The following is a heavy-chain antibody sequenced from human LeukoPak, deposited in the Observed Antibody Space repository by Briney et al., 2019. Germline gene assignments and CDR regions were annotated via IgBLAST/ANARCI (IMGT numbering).Heavy chain of an antibody. CDR3: ARDVLRYFDWLPERGFFDY. CDR2: INPNSGGT. V-gene: IGHV1-2*02. Sequence: ASVKVSCKASGYTFTGYYMHWVRQAPGQGLEWMGWINPNSGGTNYAQKFQGRVTMTRDTSISTAYMELSRLRFDDTAVYYCARDVLRYFDWLPERGFFDYWGQGTLVTVSS. J-gene: IGHJ4*02. D-gene: IGHD3-9*01. CDR1: GYTFTGYY.